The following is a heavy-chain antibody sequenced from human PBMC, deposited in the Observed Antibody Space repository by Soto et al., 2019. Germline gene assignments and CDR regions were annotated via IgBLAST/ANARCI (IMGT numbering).Heavy chain of an antibody. Sequence: QVQLQESGPALVKPSGTLSLTCVVSGDSISSSNWWTWVRQPPGKGLEWIGEVYQSGSPNYNPSLNSRITISVDKSNNQFSLKLNPVTAADTAVYYCARDRGYGSGALDYWGQGTLVTVSS. CDR3: ARDRGYGSGALDY. CDR1: GDSISSSNW. D-gene: IGHD6-19*01. V-gene: IGHV4-4*02. J-gene: IGHJ4*02. CDR2: VYQSGSP.